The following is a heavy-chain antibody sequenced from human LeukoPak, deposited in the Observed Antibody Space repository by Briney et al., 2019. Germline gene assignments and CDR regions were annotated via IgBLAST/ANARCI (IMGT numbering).Heavy chain of an antibody. D-gene: IGHD3-9*01. CDR3: ARAPLERRYFDRYYHYYMDV. CDR1: GFTFSNYE. CDR2: ISSSGSDI. V-gene: IGHV3-48*03. J-gene: IGHJ6*03. Sequence: HGGSLRLSCAASGFTFSNYEMHWVRQAPGKGLEWVSYISSSGSDIYYADSVKGRFTISRDNAKNSLYLQMNSLRAEDTAVYYCARAPLERRYFDRYYHYYMDVWGKGTTVTISS.